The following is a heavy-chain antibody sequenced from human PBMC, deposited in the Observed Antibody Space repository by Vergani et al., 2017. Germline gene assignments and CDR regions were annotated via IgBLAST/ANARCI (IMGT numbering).Heavy chain of an antibody. CDR1: GFTFSSYA. CDR2: ISGSGGST. CDR3: AKDRGGDILTGSDAFDI. J-gene: IGHJ3*02. V-gene: IGHV3-23*01. Sequence: EVQLLESGGGLVQPGGSLRLSCAASGFTFSSYAMSWVRQAPGKGLEWVSAISGSGGSTYYADSVKGRFTISRDNSKNTLYLQMNSLRAEDTAVYYCAKDRGGDILTGSDAFDIWGQGTMVTVSS. D-gene: IGHD3-9*01.